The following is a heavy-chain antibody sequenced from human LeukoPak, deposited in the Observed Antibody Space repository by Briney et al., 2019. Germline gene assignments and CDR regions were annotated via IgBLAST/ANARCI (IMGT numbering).Heavy chain of an antibody. J-gene: IGHJ4*02. D-gene: IGHD3-22*01. Sequence: ASVKVSCKASGYTFTSYAMHWVRQAPGQRLEWMGWINAGNGNTKYSQKFQGRVTITADESTSTAYMELSSLRSEDTAVYYCARDPLGSSIYYDSSGYYTPQDYWGQGTLVTVSS. CDR1: GYTFTSYA. CDR3: ARDPLGSSIYYDSSGYYTPQDY. V-gene: IGHV1-3*01. CDR2: INAGNGNT.